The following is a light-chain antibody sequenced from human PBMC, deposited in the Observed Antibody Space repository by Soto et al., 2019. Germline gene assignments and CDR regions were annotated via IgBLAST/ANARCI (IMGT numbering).Light chain of an antibody. CDR1: QSVLSTSNNKNY. Sequence: DIVISQSPYSLAVALCERATVNCKSSQSVLSTSNNKNYLSWHQQKPGQPPRLLIYWASTRESGVPDRFSGSGSGTDFTLTISSLQAEDVAIYYCQQHFTAPLTFGGGTKVDIK. V-gene: IGKV4-1*01. CDR2: WAS. CDR3: QQHFTAPLT. J-gene: IGKJ4*01.